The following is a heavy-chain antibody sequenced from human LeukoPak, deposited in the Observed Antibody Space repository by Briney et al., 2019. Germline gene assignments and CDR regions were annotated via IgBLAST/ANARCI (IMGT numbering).Heavy chain of an antibody. CDR2: IKQDGSEK. CDR3: ARAHSSGSDAFDI. CDR1: GFTFSSYW. J-gene: IGHJ3*02. Sequence: GGSLRLSCAASGFTFSSYWMSWVRQAPGKGLEWVANIKQDGSEKYYVDSVKGRFTISRHNSKNTLYLQMNSLRAEDTAVYYCARAHSSGSDAFDIWGQGTMVTVSS. D-gene: IGHD6-19*01. V-gene: IGHV3-7*03.